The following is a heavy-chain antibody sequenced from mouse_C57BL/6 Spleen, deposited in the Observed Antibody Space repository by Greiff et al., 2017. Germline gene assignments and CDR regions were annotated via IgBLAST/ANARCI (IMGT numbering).Heavy chain of an antibody. CDR2: ISSGSSTI. CDR3: SYDGYPAWFAY. J-gene: IGHJ3*01. CDR1: GFTFSDYG. V-gene: IGHV5-17*01. D-gene: IGHD2-3*01. Sequence: EVMLVESGGGLVKPGGSLKLSCAASGFTFSDYGMHWVRQAPEKGLEWVAYISSGSSTIYYADTVKGRFTIYRDNAKNTLFLQMTSLRSEDTAMYYCSYDGYPAWFAYWGQGTLVTVSA.